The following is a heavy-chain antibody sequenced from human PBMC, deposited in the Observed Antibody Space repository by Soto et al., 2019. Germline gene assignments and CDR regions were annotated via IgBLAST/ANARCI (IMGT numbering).Heavy chain of an antibody. Sequence: QVQLVQSGAEVKNPGASAKVSCKASGYTFTRYGIGWARQAPGQGLEWMGWINTYNGNTNYAQNVQGRVTLTTDTPTSTAYMELRSLRSNDTAIYYCAMVDVYVTPSPQDVWGQGTTVIVSS. D-gene: IGHD3-16*01. V-gene: IGHV1-18*01. CDR2: INTYNGNT. J-gene: IGHJ6*02. CDR3: AMVDVYVTPSPQDV. CDR1: GYTFTRYG.